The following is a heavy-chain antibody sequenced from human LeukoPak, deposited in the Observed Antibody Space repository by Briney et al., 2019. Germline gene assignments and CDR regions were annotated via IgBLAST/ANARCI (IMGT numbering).Heavy chain of an antibody. V-gene: IGHV3-7*01. J-gene: IGHJ4*02. CDR1: GFTFSSYW. CDR3: ARFCTSCSMSPFGC. Sequence: GGSLRLSCAASGFTFSSYWMSWVRQAPGKGLEWVANIKQDGSEKYYVGSVRGRFTISRDNAKNSLYLQMNSLRAEDTAVYYCARFCTSCSMSPFGCWGQGTLVTVSS. D-gene: IGHD2-2*01. CDR2: IKQDGSEK.